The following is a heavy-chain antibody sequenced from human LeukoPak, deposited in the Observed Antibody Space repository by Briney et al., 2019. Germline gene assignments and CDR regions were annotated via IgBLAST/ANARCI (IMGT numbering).Heavy chain of an antibody. CDR1: GFTFSDYY. J-gene: IGHJ6*03. CDR3: AREVRWESYYYYYMDV. D-gene: IGHD1-26*01. V-gene: IGHV3-11*01. Sequence: GGSLRLSCAASGFTFSDYYMSWIRQAPGKGLEWVSSISRSGSTKYYADSVKGRFTISRDNAKNSLFLQMNSLRAEDTAVYYCAREVRWESYYYYYMDVWGKGTTVTVSS. CDR2: ISRSGSTK.